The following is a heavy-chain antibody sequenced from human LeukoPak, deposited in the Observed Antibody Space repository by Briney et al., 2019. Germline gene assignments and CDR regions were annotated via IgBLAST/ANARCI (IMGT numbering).Heavy chain of an antibody. V-gene: IGHV1-2*02. CDR3: ARDLSVYCSGGRCETDP. D-gene: IGHD2-15*01. CDR2: INPDSGDT. Sequence: AASVKVSCKASGYSFSGYEMHWVRQVPGQGLESMGWINPDSGDTQYAREFQGRITMTRDTSISTVYMELSGLRTDDTAVYYCARDLSVYCSGGRCETDPWGQEALVLVSS. J-gene: IGHJ5*02. CDR1: GYSFSGYE.